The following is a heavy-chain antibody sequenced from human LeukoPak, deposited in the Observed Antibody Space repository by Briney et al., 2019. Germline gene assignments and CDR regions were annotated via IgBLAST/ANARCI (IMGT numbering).Heavy chain of an antibody. D-gene: IGHD2-8*01. CDR1: GGTFSSYT. V-gene: IGHV1-69*04. J-gene: IGHJ4*02. CDR3: ARDGVAGSYDY. CDR2: IIPVLGIA. Sequence: GASVKVSCKXSGGTFSSYTISWVRQAPGQGLEWMGRIIPVLGIANYAQKFQGRVTITADKSTSTAYMELSSLRSEDTAVYYCARDGVAGSYDYWGQGTLVTVSS.